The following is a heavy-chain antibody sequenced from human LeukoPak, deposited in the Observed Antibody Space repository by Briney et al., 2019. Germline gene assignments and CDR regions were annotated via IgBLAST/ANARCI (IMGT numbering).Heavy chain of an antibody. V-gene: IGHV3-7*01. J-gene: IGHJ2*01. CDR2: IKQGGSEK. CDR3: AREGGSLGEYFDL. CDR1: GFTFSSYW. D-gene: IGHD1-26*01. Sequence: GGSLRLSCAASGFTFSSYWMSWVRQAPGKGLEWVANIKQGGSEKYYVDSVKGRFTISRDNAKNSLYLQMNSLRAEDTAVYYCAREGGSLGEYFDLWGRGTLVTVSS.